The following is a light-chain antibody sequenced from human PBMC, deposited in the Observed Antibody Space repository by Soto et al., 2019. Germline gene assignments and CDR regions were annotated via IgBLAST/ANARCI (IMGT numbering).Light chain of an antibody. J-gene: IGLJ1*01. CDR2: GNS. V-gene: IGLV1-40*01. CDR1: SSNIGAGYN. Sequence: QTVVTQPPSVSGAPGQRVTISCTGSSSNIGAGYNVHWYQQLPGTAPKLLVNGNSNRPSGVPDRFSGSKSGTSASLAITGLQAEDVADYYCQSYDSSLSSYVFGTGTKLTVL. CDR3: QSYDSSLSSYV.